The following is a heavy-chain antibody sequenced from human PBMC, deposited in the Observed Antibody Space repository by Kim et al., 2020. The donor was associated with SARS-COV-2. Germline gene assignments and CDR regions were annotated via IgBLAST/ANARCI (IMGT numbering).Heavy chain of an antibody. CDR2: T. V-gene: IGHV3-66*01. J-gene: IGHJ6*02. CDR3: ARDLGDYGVDV. Sequence: TYHADSVKRRFTISRDNSKNTLYLQMNRLRAEDTAVYYCARDLGDYGVDVWGQGTTVTVSS.